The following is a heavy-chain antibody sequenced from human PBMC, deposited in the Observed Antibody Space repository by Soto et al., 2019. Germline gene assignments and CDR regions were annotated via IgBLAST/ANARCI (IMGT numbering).Heavy chain of an antibody. J-gene: IGHJ6*02. CDR1: GYSFTTYG. CDR2: ISAYNGNT. CDR3: AREGPARYYYYGMDV. Sequence: QVQLVQSGGEVKKPGASVKVSCKTSGYSFTTYGISWVRQAPGQGLEWMVWISAYNGNTNYAQKLQGRVTMTTDTATSTAYMELRSLRSDDTAVYYCAREGPARYYYYGMDVWGQGSTVTVSS. V-gene: IGHV1-18*01.